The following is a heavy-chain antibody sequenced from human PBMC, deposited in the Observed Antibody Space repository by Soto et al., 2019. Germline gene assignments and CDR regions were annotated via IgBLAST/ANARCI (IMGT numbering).Heavy chain of an antibody. CDR1: GFTFSVYW. Sequence: HPGGSLRLSCVASGFTFSVYWISWVRQAPGEGLEWVARIKFDGSGIQYADSVKGRFSISRDNAGNSVYLQMNSLRAEDTAVYYCARDSGYSSVDSVNHYFAYWGQGALVTVS. V-gene: IGHV3-7*01. J-gene: IGHJ4*02. CDR2: IKFDGSGI. D-gene: IGHD5-12*01. CDR3: ARDSGYSSVDSVNHYFAY.